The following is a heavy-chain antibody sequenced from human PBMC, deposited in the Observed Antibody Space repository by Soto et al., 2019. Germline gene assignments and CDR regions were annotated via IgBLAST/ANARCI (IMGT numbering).Heavy chain of an antibody. Sequence: PGGSLRLSCTASGFTFGGYAMSWVRQAPGKGLEWLGFIRSKAYGGTTEYAASVKGRFTISRGDSKSIAYLQMSSLKTEDTAVYYCSRVNDFWSGYYTSSFDYWGQGTPVTVSS. CDR3: SRVNDFWSGYYTSSFDY. CDR1: GFTFGGYA. V-gene: IGHV3-49*04. CDR2: IRSKAYGGTT. D-gene: IGHD3-3*01. J-gene: IGHJ4*02.